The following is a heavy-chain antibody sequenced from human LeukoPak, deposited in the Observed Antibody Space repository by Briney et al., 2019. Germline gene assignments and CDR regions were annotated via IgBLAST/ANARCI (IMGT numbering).Heavy chain of an antibody. V-gene: IGHV3-30*02. Sequence: GGSLRLSCAASGFTFSNYAMSWVRQAPGKGLEWVAFIRYDGSNKYYADSVKGRFTISRDNSKNTLYLQMNSLRAEDAAVYYCAKVVLWFGDLFDYWGQGTLVTVSS. CDR3: AKVVLWFGDLFDY. D-gene: IGHD3-10*01. J-gene: IGHJ4*02. CDR1: GFTFSNYA. CDR2: IRYDGSNK.